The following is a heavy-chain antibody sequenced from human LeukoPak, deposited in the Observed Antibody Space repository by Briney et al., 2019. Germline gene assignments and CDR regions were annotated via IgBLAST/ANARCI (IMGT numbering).Heavy chain of an antibody. D-gene: IGHD6-19*01. CDR3: ARDLRSSGSY. J-gene: IGHJ4*02. CDR1: GFTFSDHY. V-gene: IGHV3-72*01. Sequence: GGSLRLSCAASGFTFSDHYMDCVRQAPGKGLEWVGRTRNKANRYTTEYAASVKGRFTISRDDSKNSLYLQINSLKTEGTAVYYCARDLRSSGSYWGQGTLVTVSS. CDR2: TRNKANRYTT.